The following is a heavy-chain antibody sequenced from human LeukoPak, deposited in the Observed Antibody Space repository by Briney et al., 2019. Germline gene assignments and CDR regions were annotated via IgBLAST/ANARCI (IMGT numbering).Heavy chain of an antibody. CDR3: ARSGPVGFDY. D-gene: IGHD1-26*01. CDR1: GGSFSGYY. J-gene: IGHJ4*02. CDR2: INHSGST. V-gene: IGHV4-34*01. Sequence: SETLSLTCAVYGGSFSGYYWSWIRQPPGKGLEWIGEINHSGSTNYNPSLKSRVTISVDTSKIQFSLKLSSVTAADTAVYYCARSGPVGFDYWGQGTLVTVSS.